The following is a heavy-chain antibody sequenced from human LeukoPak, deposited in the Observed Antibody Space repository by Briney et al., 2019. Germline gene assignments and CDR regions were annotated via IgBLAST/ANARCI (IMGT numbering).Heavy chain of an antibody. CDR1: GFTFSSYW. CDR3: ARDGSLPDY. Sequence: GGSLRLSCAASGFTFSSYWIHWVRQAPGKGLVWVSRINSDGGATSYADSVQGRFTISRDNAKNTLYLQMNSLRAEDTAVYYCARDGSLPDYWGQGTLVTVSS. CDR2: INSDGGAT. V-gene: IGHV3-74*01. J-gene: IGHJ4*02.